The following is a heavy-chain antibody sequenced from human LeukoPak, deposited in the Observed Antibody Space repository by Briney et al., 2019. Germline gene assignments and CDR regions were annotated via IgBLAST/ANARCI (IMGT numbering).Heavy chain of an antibody. CDR3: VKDTDLAVAGQSFDY. CDR2: ISGSGGST. V-gene: IGHV3-23*01. CDR1: GFTFSSYA. D-gene: IGHD6-19*01. Sequence: GGSLRLSCAASGFTFSSYAMSWVRQAPGKGLEWVSAISGSGGSTYYADSVKGRFTISRDNSKNTLYLQMNSLRAEDTAIYYGVKDTDLAVAGQSFDYWGQGTLVTVSS. J-gene: IGHJ4*02.